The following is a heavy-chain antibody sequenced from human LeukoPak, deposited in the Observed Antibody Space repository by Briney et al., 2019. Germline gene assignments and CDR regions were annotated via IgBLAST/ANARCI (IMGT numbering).Heavy chain of an antibody. Sequence: GASVKVSCKASTYIFTGSYMHWVRQAPGQGLEWMGWINPNSGGTDYAEKFQGRVTMTRDTSISTAYMELRGLKSDDTAVYYCARDRIRAAAGTISYWGQGTLVTVSS. CDR1: TYIFTGSY. CDR3: ARDRIRAAAGTISY. V-gene: IGHV1-2*02. CDR2: INPNSGGT. D-gene: IGHD6-13*01. J-gene: IGHJ4*02.